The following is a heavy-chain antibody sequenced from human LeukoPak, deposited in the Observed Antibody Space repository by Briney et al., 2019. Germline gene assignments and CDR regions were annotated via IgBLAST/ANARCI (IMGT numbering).Heavy chain of an antibody. CDR3: ARGVYIAAAQYGY. J-gene: IGHJ4*02. CDR1: GGSLSSHY. D-gene: IGHD6-13*01. CDR2: IYYSGTT. Sequence: SETLSLTCTVSGGSLSSHYWSWIRQPPGEGLEWIGYIYYSGTTNYNPSLKGRVTISVDTSKNQFSLKLSSVTAADTAVYYCARGVYIAAAQYGYWGQGTLVTVSS. V-gene: IGHV4-59*11.